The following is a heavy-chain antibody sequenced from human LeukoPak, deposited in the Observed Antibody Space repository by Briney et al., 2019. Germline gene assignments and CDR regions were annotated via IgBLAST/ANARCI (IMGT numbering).Heavy chain of an antibody. J-gene: IGHJ2*01. D-gene: IGHD6-6*01. CDR3: VRGASSIAALNPFWYFDL. CDR2: INPSGGST. Sequence: GASVKVSCKASGYTFTSYYMHWVRQGPGQGLKCMGIINPSGGSTSYAQKFQGRVTMTRDTTTNTVYMELSSLRSEDTAVFYCVRGASSIAALNPFWYFDLWGRGTLGTVSS. V-gene: IGHV1-46*01. CDR1: GYTFTSYY.